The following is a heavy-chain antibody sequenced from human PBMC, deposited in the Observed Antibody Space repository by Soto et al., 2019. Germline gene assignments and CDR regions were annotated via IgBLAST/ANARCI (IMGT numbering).Heavy chain of an antibody. CDR2: IFSSGST. D-gene: IGHD5-12*01. J-gene: IGHJ4*02. CDR1: GGSINTFY. V-gene: IGHV4-4*07. Sequence: PSETLSLTCTVSGGSINTFYWSWLRQPPGKGLEWIGRIFSSGSTSFNPSLESRVAMSVDTSKNHFSLNLSSVTAADMAVYYCAREGSYSAYNFAHGIQLWSFDFWGQGALVTVSS. CDR3: AREGSYSAYNFAHGIQLWSFDF.